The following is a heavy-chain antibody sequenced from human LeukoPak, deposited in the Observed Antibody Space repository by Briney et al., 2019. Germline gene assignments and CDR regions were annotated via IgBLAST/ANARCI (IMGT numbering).Heavy chain of an antibody. CDR1: GFTFSSYA. V-gene: IGHV3-30*04. D-gene: IGHD3-10*01. CDR2: ISYDGSNK. J-gene: IGHJ6*03. CDR3: ARGNYYGSGNYYYYMDV. Sequence: PGGSLRLSCAASGFTFSSYAMHWVRQAPGKGLEWVAVISYDGSNKYYADSVKGRFTISRDNSKNTLYLQMNSLRAEDTAVYYCARGNYYGSGNYYYYMDVWGKGTTVTVSS.